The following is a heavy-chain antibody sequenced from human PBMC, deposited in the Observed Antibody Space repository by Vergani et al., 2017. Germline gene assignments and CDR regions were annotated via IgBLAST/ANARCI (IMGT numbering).Heavy chain of an antibody. D-gene: IGHD3-3*01. CDR1: GFTFSSYA. J-gene: IGHJ6*03. CDR2: ISDSGGST. CDR3: ARDSNPLWSGYYSLYYYYMDV. Sequence: EVQLLESGGGLVQPGGSLRLSCAASGFTFSSYAMSWVRQAPGKGLEWVSTISDSGGSTYYADSVKGRFTISRDTSKITLYLQMNSLRAEDTAVYYCARDSNPLWSGYYSLYYYYMDVWGKGTTVTVSS. V-gene: IGHV3-23*01.